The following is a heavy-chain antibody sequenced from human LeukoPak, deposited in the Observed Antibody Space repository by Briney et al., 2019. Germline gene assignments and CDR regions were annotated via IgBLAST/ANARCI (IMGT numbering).Heavy chain of an antibody. Sequence: GGSLRLSCAASGFTFSNYWMTWIRQAPGKGLEWVANIKQDGSERYYVDSVRGRFTISRDNAKNSVYLQVNSLRVEDTAMYFCVRDTGGSGSYPDYWGQGVLVTVSS. V-gene: IGHV3-7*01. CDR2: IKQDGSER. CDR3: VRDTGGSGSYPDY. J-gene: IGHJ4*02. D-gene: IGHD1-26*01. CDR1: GFTFSNYW.